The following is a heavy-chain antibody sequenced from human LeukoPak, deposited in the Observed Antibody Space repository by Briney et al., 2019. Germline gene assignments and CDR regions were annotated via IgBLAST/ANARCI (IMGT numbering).Heavy chain of an antibody. CDR2: IRGDSRYT. J-gene: IGHJ4*02. CDR3: AKKGATTGDFDY. CDR1: GFTFSSYA. D-gene: IGHD1-26*01. Sequence: GGSLRLSCAASGFTFSSYAMTWVRQGPGKGLEWVSSIRGDSRYTYYADSVKGRFIISRDNSKNTLYLQMNSLRAEDTAVYYCAKKGATTGDFDYWGQGTLVTVSS. V-gene: IGHV3-23*01.